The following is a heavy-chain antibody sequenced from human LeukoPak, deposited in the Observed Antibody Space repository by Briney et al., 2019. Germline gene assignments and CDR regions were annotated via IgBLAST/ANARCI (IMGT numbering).Heavy chain of an antibody. D-gene: IGHD3-10*01. V-gene: IGHV3-53*01. CDR2: IYTGGNT. CDR3: ARARGYSWIDS. Sequence: GGSLRLSCAASGFIVSSSYMSWVRQAPGKGLEWVSVIYTGGNTYYADSVKGRFTISRDDSKNTLYLQMNSLRAEDTAVYYCARARGYSWIDSWGQGTLVTVSS. CDR1: GFIVSSSY. J-gene: IGHJ5*01.